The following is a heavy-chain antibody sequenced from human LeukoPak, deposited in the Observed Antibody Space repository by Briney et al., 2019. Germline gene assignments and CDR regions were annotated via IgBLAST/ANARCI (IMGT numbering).Heavy chain of an antibody. D-gene: IGHD3-3*01. J-gene: IGHJ4*02. Sequence: GGSLRLSCEASGFTFSAYAMSWVRQAPGKGLEWVGHIKTKTDGGTMDYAAPVKGRFTISRDDSKNTLYLQMNSLRTEDTAVYYCTTTWSGLFDYWGQGTQVTVSS. CDR1: GFTFSAYA. CDR3: TTTWSGLFDY. V-gene: IGHV3-15*01. CDR2: IKTKTDGGTM.